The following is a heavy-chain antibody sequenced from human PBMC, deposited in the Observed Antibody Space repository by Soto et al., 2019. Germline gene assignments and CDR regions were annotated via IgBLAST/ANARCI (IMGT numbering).Heavy chain of an antibody. CDR2: ISAYNGNT. J-gene: IGHJ3*02. D-gene: IGHD3-22*01. Sequence: ASVKVSCKASGYTFTSYGIIWVRQAPGQGLEWMGWISAYNGNTNYAQKLQGRVTMTTDTSTSTAYMELRSLRSDDTAVYYCATSYDSSGYYRPLLNFDIWGQGTMVTVSS. CDR3: ATSYDSSGYYRPLLNFDI. V-gene: IGHV1-18*01. CDR1: GYTFTSYG.